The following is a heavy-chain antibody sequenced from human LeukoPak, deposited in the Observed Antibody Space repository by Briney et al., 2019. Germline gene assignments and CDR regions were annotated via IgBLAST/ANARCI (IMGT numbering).Heavy chain of an antibody. CDR3: ARDGDVDTAMGDYFDY. D-gene: IGHD5-18*01. J-gene: IGHJ4*02. CDR2: IIPIFGTA. V-gene: IGHV1-69*13. Sequence: ASVKVSCKASGGTFSSYAISWVRQAPGQGLEWVGGIIPIFGTADYAQKFQGRVTITADESTSTAYTELSSLRSEDTAVYYCARDGDVDTAMGDYFDYWGQGTLVTVSS. CDR1: GGTFSSYA.